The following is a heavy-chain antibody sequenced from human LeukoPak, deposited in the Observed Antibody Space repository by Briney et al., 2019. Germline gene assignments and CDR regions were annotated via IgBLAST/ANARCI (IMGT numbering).Heavy chain of an antibody. V-gene: IGHV4-34*01. CDR3: ACVPTGTISIDY. D-gene: IGHD1-7*01. CDR2: INHTGST. J-gene: IGHJ4*02. CDR1: GGSFSGYY. Sequence: SETLSLTCAVYGGSFSGYYWSWIRQPPGKGLQWIGEINHTGSTNYNPSLKSRVTISVDTSKNQFSLKLSSVTAADTAVYYCACVPTGTISIDYWGQGTLVTVSS.